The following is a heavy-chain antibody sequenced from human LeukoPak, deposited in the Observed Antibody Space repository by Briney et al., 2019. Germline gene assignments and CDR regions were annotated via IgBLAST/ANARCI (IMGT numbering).Heavy chain of an antibody. CDR1: GFTFSSYG. J-gene: IGHJ6*03. D-gene: IGHD1-26*01. V-gene: IGHV3-30*12. CDR3: ARATRSYYLYYYMDV. CDR2: ISYDGSNK. Sequence: GGSLRLSCAASGFTFSSYGMHWVRQAPGKGLEWVAVISYDGSNKYYADSVKGRFTISRDNSKNTLYLQMNSLRAEDTAVYYCARATRSYYLYYYMDVWGKGTTVTVSS.